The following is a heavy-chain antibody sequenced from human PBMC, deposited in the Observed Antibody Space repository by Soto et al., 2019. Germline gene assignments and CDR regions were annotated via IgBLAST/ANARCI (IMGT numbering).Heavy chain of an antibody. CDR1: GGSMSEYF. J-gene: IGHJ4*02. CDR2: IYYLGIT. Sequence: SETLSLTGSVSGGSMSEYFCSWIRQSPGKGLEWIGYIYYLGITDYDPSLESRVTISVDTSKRQFSLRLTSVTAADTDVYYCARDGYDCSGSPYPAYWGPGTXXAVSS. D-gene: IGHD3-10*02. CDR3: ARDGYDCSGSPYPAY. V-gene: IGHV4-59*01.